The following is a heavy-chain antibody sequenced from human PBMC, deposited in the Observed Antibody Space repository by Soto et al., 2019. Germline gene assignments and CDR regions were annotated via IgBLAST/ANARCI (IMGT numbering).Heavy chain of an antibody. CDR3: ARDGGRHSGGIDY. J-gene: IGHJ4*02. Sequence: QVQLVQSGAEVKKPGSSVKVSCKASGGTFSSYSINWVRQAPGQGLEWMGEIIPIFGTANYAQKFQGRVTITADESTSTAYMELSSLRSEDTALYYFARDGGRHSGGIDYWGQGTLVTVSS. D-gene: IGHD1-26*01. V-gene: IGHV1-69*01. CDR1: GGTFSSYS. CDR2: IIPIFGTA.